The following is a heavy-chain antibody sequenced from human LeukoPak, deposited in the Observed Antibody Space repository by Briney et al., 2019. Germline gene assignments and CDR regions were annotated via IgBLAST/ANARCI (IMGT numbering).Heavy chain of an antibody. CDR2: ISSNGGST. CDR1: GSTFSSYA. V-gene: IGHV3-64*01. J-gene: IGHJ6*03. CDR3: ARGSRGYSRPGYMDV. Sequence: GGPLRLSCAPSGSTFSSYAMHGAREARGGGREFVSAISSNGGSTYYANSVKGRFTISRDNSKNTLYLQMGSLRAEDMAVYYCARGSRGYSRPGYMDVWGKGTTVTVSS. D-gene: IGHD6-13*01.